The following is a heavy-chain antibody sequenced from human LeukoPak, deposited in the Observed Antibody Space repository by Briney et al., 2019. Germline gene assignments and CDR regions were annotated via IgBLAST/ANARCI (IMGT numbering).Heavy chain of an antibody. Sequence: ASVKVSCKASGGTFSSYAISWVRQAPGQGLEWMGGLIPIFGTANYAQKFQGRVTITADESTSTAYMELSSLRSEDTAVYYCARDSTQYYYDSSGPGDWFDPWGQGTLVTVSS. J-gene: IGHJ5*02. D-gene: IGHD3-22*01. CDR3: ARDSTQYYYDSSGPGDWFDP. V-gene: IGHV1-69*13. CDR1: GGTFSSYA. CDR2: LIPIFGTA.